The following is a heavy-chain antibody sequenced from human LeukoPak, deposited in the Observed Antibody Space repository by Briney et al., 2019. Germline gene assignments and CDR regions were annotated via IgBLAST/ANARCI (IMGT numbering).Heavy chain of an antibody. D-gene: IGHD6-6*01. CDR1: GGTFSSYT. J-gene: IGHJ5*02. V-gene: IGHV1-69*02. Sequence: GSSVKVSCKASGGTFSSYTISWVRQAPGQGLEWTGRIIPILGIANYAQKFQGRVTITADKSTSTAYMELSSLRSEDTAVYYCARALAAPNYWFDPWGQGTLVTVSS. CDR2: IIPILGIA. CDR3: ARALAAPNYWFDP.